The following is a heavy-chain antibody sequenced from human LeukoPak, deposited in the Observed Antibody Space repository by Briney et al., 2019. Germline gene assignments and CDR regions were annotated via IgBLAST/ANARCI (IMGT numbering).Heavy chain of an antibody. Sequence: ASVKVSCKASGYSFRDDYIYWMRQAPGQGLEWVGWSNPKSGGAKHAQKFQGRVTMTGDTSINTAYMELNSLRSDDTAVYYCARDDASDPSASFDLWGQGTMVTVS. CDR1: GYSFRDDY. CDR3: ARDDASDPSASFDL. D-gene: IGHD1-26*01. CDR2: SNPKSGGA. V-gene: IGHV1-2*02. J-gene: IGHJ3*01.